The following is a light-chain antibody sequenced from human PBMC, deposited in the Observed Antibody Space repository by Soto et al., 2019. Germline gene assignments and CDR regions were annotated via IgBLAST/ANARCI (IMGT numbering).Light chain of an antibody. CDR2: KVS. CDR1: SSDVGGYNY. Sequence: QSALTQPASVSGSPGQSITISCTGTSSDVGGYNYVSWYQQYPGRVPKLLIYKVSNRPSGISNRFSGSKSGNTASLTISGLQAEDEADYYCSSYTSTSTVWVFGGGTKLTVL. V-gene: IGLV2-14*01. J-gene: IGLJ3*02. CDR3: SSYTSTSTVWV.